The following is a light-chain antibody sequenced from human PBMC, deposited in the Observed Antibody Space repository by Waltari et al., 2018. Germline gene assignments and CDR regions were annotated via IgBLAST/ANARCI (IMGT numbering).Light chain of an antibody. V-gene: IGLV3-25*03. CDR2: KDT. CDR3: QSGDSSGVVV. CDR1: AFPKQF. Sequence: DLTQPPPVSVSPGKPARTTGSGDAFPKQFAFWYQQKSGQAPVVVIYKDTERPSGIPDRISGSSSGTTVTLTISGAQAEDEADYYCQSGDSSGVVVFVGGTKLTVL. J-gene: IGLJ2*01.